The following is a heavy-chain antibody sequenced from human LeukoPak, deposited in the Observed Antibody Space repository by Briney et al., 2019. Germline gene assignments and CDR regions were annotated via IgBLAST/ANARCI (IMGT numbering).Heavy chain of an antibody. CDR3: ARFVTTVTSTPFDY. D-gene: IGHD4-17*01. V-gene: IGHV4-34*01. CDR2: INHSGST. CDR1: GGSFSGYY. J-gene: IGHJ4*02. Sequence: PSETLSLTCAVYGGSFSGYYWSWIRQPPGKGLEWIGEINHSGSTNYNPSLKSRVTISVDTSKNQFSLKLSSVTAADTAVYYCARFVTTVTSTPFDYWGQGTLVTVSS.